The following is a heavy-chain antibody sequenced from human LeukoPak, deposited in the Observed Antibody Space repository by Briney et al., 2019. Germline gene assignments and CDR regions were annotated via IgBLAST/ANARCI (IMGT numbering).Heavy chain of an antibody. CDR3: TTCDYRDYKRDF. CDR2: ITTKAHGGAA. Sequence: GGSLRFSGTASGLTSRDYAISWFRKPQGKGLEGVGLITTKAHGGAAEHGAPAKDRFTISRDDYKNAAYLEMISLKTEDTAIDYCTTCDYRDYKRDFWGQGTLVTVSS. CDR1: GLTSRDYA. V-gene: IGHV3-49*03. J-gene: IGHJ4*02. D-gene: IGHD4-17*01.